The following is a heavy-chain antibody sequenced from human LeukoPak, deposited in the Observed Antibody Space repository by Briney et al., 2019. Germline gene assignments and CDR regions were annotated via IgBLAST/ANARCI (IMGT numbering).Heavy chain of an antibody. CDR2: INPKDGRT. CDR1: GYTFTGNY. V-gene: IGHV1-2*02. CDR3: ARVIGGSSGDF. J-gene: IGHJ4*02. Sequence: ASVKVSCRASGYTFTGNYIHWVRQAPGQGLEWVGWINPKDGRTNYAQRFQDRVTMTRDTSISTACMDLSSLRSDDTAVYYCARVIGGSSGDFWGQGTLVTVSS. D-gene: IGHD2-15*01.